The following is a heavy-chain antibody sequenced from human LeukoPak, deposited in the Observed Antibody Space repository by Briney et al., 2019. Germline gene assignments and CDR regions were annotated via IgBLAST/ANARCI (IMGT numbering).Heavy chain of an antibody. Sequence: GGSLRLSCAASGFTFSEYYMSWLRQAPGKGLEWVSYISSSSSYTNYADSVKGRFTISRDNAKNSLYLQMNSLRAEDTAVYYCARRVVTISDDAFDIWGQGTMVTVSS. J-gene: IGHJ3*02. CDR2: ISSSSSYT. D-gene: IGHD4-23*01. CDR1: GFTFSEYY. CDR3: ARRVVTISDDAFDI. V-gene: IGHV3-11*03.